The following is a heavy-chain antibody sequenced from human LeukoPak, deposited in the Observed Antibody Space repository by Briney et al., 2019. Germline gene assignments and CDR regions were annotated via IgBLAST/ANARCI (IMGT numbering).Heavy chain of an antibody. J-gene: IGHJ4*02. D-gene: IGHD3-22*01. CDR2: IWYDGSNK. V-gene: IGHV3-33*01. CDR3: ARDYYYDGSGSKSLGY. Sequence: GRSLRLSCAASGFTFSSYGMHWVRQAPGKGLEWVAVIWYDGSNKYYADSVKGRFTISRDNSKNTLYLQMNSLRAEDTAVYYCARDYYYDGSGSKSLGYWGQGTLVTVSS. CDR1: GFTFSSYG.